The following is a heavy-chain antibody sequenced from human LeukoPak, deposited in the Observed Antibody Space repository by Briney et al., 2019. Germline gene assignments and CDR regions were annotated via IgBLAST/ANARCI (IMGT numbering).Heavy chain of an antibody. J-gene: IGHJ6*04. Sequence: PSETLSLTCTVSGYSISSGYYWSWIRQPAGKGLEWIGRIYTSGSTNYNPSLKSRVTMSVDTSKNQFSLKLSSVTAADTAVYYCARGKIWFGDRFDVWGKGTTVTISS. CDR2: IYTSGST. V-gene: IGHV4-4*07. CDR3: ARGKIWFGDRFDV. CDR1: GYSISSGYY. D-gene: IGHD3-10*01.